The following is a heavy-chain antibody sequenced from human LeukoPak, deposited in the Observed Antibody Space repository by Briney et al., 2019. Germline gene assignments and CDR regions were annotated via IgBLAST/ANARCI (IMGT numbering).Heavy chain of an antibody. CDR3: ARMTTVTTSLYYYYYMDV. CDR1: GGSISSYY. V-gene: IGHV4-59*01. J-gene: IGHJ6*03. D-gene: IGHD4-17*01. Sequence: PSETLSLTCTVSGGSISSYYWSWIRQPPGKGLEWIGYIYYSGSTNYNPSLKSRVTISVDTSKNQFSLKLSSVTAADTAVYYCARMTTVTTSLYYYYYMDVWGKGTTVTISS. CDR2: IYYSGST.